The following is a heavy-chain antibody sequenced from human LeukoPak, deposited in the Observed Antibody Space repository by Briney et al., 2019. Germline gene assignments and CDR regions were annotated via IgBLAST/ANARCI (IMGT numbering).Heavy chain of an antibody. CDR1: GFTFSSYA. CDR2: ISGSGGNT. Sequence: GGSLRLSCAASGFTFSSYAMSWVRQAPGKGLEWVSVISGSGGNTYYADSVKGRFTTSRDNSKNTLYLQMNSLRAEDTAVYYCAKDQGALDYSIHYWGQGTLVTVSS. D-gene: IGHD4-11*01. J-gene: IGHJ4*02. V-gene: IGHV3-23*01. CDR3: AKDQGALDYSIHY.